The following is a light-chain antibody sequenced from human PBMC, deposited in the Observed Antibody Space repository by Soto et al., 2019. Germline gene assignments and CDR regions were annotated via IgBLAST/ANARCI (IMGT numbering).Light chain of an antibody. Sequence: QSALTQPACVSGSPGQSITISCTGTSSDVGSHNLVSWYQQHPGQAPKLMMYEVSKRPLGVSPRFSASKSGNTASLTISGLQAEEEADYYCCSYGGSRAVFGGGTQLTVL. CDR2: EVS. J-gene: IGLJ7*01. CDR3: CSYGGSRAV. V-gene: IGLV2-23*02. CDR1: SSDVGSHNL.